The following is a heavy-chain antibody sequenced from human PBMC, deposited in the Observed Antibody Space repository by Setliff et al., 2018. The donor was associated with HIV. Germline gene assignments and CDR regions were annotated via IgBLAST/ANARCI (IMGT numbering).Heavy chain of an antibody. CDR3: ASPGRRSSGAFDI. D-gene: IGHD3-22*01. Sequence: SVKVSCKTSGGTFSSYGISWVRQAPGQGLEWMGGIIPIFGTTNYAQRFQGRLTITADESTSTAYMELRSLRSDDTAVYYCASPGRRSSGAFDIWGQGTMVTVSS. CDR1: GGTFSSYG. CDR2: IIPIFGTT. V-gene: IGHV1-69*13. J-gene: IGHJ3*02.